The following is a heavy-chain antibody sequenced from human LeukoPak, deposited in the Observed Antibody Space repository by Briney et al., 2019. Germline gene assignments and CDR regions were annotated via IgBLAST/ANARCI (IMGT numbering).Heavy chain of an antibody. J-gene: IGHJ3*02. V-gene: IGHV4-34*01. CDR2: INHSGST. CDR1: GGSISANY. CDR3: AREYGPLTNEEAFDI. Sequence: SETLSLTCAVYGGSISANYWSWIRQPPGKGLEWIGEINHSGSTNYNPSLKSRVTISVDTSKNQFSLKLNSVTAADTAVYYCAREYGPLTNEEAFDIWGQGTMVTVSS. D-gene: IGHD2-8*01.